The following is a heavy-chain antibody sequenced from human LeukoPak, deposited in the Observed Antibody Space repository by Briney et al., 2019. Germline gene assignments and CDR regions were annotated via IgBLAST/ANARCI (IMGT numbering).Heavy chain of an antibody. CDR2: IYYSGST. J-gene: IGHJ4*02. CDR3: AKDRGYTRGYFDY. CDR1: GGSISSSSYY. V-gene: IGHV4-39*07. D-gene: IGHD5-12*01. Sequence: SETPSLTCTVSGGSISSSSYYWGWIRQPPGKGLEWIGSIYYSGSTYYNPSLKSRVTISVDTSKNQFSLKLSSVTAADTAVYYCAKDRGYTRGYFDYWGQGTLVTVSS.